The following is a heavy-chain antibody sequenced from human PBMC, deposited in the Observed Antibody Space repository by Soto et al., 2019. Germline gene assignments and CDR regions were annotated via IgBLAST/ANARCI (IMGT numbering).Heavy chain of an antibody. CDR2: IRSKAYGGTT. V-gene: IGHV3-49*03. CDR1: GFTFGDYA. Sequence: QTGGSLRLSCTASGFTFGDYAMSWFRQAPGKGLEWVGFIRSKAYGGTTEYAASVKGRFTISRDDSKSIAYLQMNSLKTEDTAVYYCTRDSKGNYYDSSGYYDHWGPGTLVTVSS. D-gene: IGHD3-22*01. CDR3: TRDSKGNYYDSSGYYDH. J-gene: IGHJ4*02.